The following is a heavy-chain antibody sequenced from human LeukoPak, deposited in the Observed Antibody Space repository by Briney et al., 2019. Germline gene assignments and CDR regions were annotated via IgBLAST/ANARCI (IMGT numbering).Heavy chain of an antibody. J-gene: IGHJ4*02. CDR3: ARKRSPYFDY. CDR1: GGSFSDYY. Sequence: SETLSLTCAVSGGSFSDYYWNWIRQPPGKGLEWIGEINHSGSTNYNPSLKSRVTISVDTSKNEFSLRLSSVTASDTAVYYCARKRSPYFDYWGQGTLVTVSS. V-gene: IGHV4-34*01. CDR2: INHSGST.